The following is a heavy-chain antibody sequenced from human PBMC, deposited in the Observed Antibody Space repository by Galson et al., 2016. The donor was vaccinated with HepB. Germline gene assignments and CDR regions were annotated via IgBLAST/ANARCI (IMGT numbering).Heavy chain of an antibody. CDR3: ARDRSSSSWYVGYLDP. J-gene: IGHJ2*01. CDR1: GFLFSSYG. D-gene: IGHD6-13*01. CDR2: VWPDDRNK. Sequence: SLRVSCAASGFLFSSYGMHWVRQAPGQGLEWVTIVWPDDRNKYYAESVKGRFTISRDESTDTPYLQLSSLRAEDTAMYYCARDRSSSSWYVGYLDPWGRGTLVTVSS. V-gene: IGHV3-33*01.